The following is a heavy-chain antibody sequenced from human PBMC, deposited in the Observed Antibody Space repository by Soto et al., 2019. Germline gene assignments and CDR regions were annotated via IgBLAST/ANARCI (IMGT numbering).Heavy chain of an antibody. CDR2: IYYSGST. CDR1: GGSISSSSYY. J-gene: IGHJ4*02. CDR3: ARLRVEGLRLGGIDY. Sequence: SETLSLTCTVSGGSISSSSYYWGWIRQPPGKGLEWIGSIYYSGSTYYNPSLKSRVTISVDTSKNQFSLKLSSVTAADTAVYYCARLRVEGLRLGGIDYWGQGTLVTVSS. D-gene: IGHD5-12*01. V-gene: IGHV4-39*01.